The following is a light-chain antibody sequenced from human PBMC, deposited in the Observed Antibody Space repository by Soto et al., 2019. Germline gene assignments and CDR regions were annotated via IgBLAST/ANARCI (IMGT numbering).Light chain of an antibody. CDR3: QQRARWPPLT. CDR2: DAS. Sequence: EVILTQSPPTLSLSPGERATLSCRASQNINNFLAWYQQRPGQAPRLLIYDASIRATGVPARFSGGGSDTDFTLTISSLEPEDSALYDCQQRARWPPLTFGGGSKV. CDR1: QNINNF. V-gene: IGKV3-11*01. J-gene: IGKJ4*01.